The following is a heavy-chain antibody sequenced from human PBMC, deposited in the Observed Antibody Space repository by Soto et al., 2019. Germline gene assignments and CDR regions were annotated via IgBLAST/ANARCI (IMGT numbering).Heavy chain of an antibody. J-gene: IGHJ6*02. D-gene: IGHD6-13*01. V-gene: IGHV1-2*04. CDR2: INPNSGGT. CDR1: GYTFTGYY. Sequence: QVQLVQSGAEVKKPGASVKVSCKASGYTFTGYYMHWVRQAPGQGLEWMGWINPNSGGTNYAQKFQGWVTMTRDTSISTAYMELSRLRSDDTAVYYCARDRGIAAAGMRYYYYGMDVWGQGTTVTVSS. CDR3: ARDRGIAAAGMRYYYYGMDV.